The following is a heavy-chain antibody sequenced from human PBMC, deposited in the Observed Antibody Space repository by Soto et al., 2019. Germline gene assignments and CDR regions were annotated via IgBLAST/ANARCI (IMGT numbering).Heavy chain of an antibody. D-gene: IGHD1-1*01. CDR3: ASNIWPDDADRDGTLNI. CDR2: LSSSGAT. CDR1: GGSVSDYD. V-gene: IGHV4-4*09. Sequence: QMQLEESGPGLVKPSETLSLTCSVSGGSVSDYDWHWIRQSPVKGLEWIGKLSSSGATSYSPALKSRVTISLDSSKKQLSLKMTSVTAADAALYYCASNIWPDDADRDGTLNIWGQGTQVTVSS. J-gene: IGHJ3*02.